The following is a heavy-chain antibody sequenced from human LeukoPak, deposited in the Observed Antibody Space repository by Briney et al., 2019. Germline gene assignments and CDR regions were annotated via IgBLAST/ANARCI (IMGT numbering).Heavy chain of an antibody. CDR3: ARDLDYDSSGYSDYYYGMDV. D-gene: IGHD3-22*01. J-gene: IGHJ6*02. Sequence: GGSLRLSCTASGFAFSTYGMNWVRQAPGKGLEWVSYISSSNTIYYADSVKGRFTISRDNAKNSLYLQMTSLRAEDTAVYYCARDLDYDSSGYSDYYYGMDVWGQGTTVTVSS. CDR2: ISSSNTI. V-gene: IGHV3-48*01. CDR1: GFAFSTYG.